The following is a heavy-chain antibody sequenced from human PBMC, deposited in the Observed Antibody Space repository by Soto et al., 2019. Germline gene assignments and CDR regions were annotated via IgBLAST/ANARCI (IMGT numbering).Heavy chain of an antibody. CDR1: RLNFRMYE. CDR2: ISSSGLTT. V-gene: IGHV3-48*03. D-gene: IGHD3-10*01. J-gene: IGHJ5*01. CDR3: ARYGTRGDW. Sequence: PGGSLRLSCQASRLNFRMYEMYWVRKAPGKGLEWVSYISSSGLTTYYADFAEGRFTISRDNAKDSLYLHLNSLRVGDTAVYYCARYGTRGDWWGLGTQVTVSS.